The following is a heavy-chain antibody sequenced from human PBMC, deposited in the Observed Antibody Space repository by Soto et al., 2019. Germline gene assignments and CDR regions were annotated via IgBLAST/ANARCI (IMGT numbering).Heavy chain of an antibody. CDR2: IYYGGTT. CDR3: PLSTGYTYRHYRWFDP. CDR1: GGSLSPNY. D-gene: IGHD5-18*01. V-gene: IGHV4-59*01. J-gene: IGHJ5*02. Sequence: PSETRSLTCTVSGGSLSPNYWSWSRQSPGKGLEWVGYIYYGGTTVHDPSLNSRVPISVDTSKNPFSLHLYSFTSADTALSYCPLSTGYTYRHYRWFDPSGPGALVTV.